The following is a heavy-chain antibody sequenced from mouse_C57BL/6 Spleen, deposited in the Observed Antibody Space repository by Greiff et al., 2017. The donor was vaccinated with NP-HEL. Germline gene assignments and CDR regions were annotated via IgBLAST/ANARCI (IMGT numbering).Heavy chain of an antibody. CDR3: ARATTVVADY. CDR2: INPNNGGT. D-gene: IGHD1-1*01. J-gene: IGHJ2*01. Sequence: VQLQQSGPELVKPGASVKMSCKASGYTFTDYNMHWVKQSPGKSLEWIGYINPNNGGTSYNQKFKGKATLTVNKSSSTAYMELRSLTSEDSAVYYCARATTVVADYWGQGTTLTVSS. V-gene: IGHV1-22*01. CDR1: GYTFTDYN.